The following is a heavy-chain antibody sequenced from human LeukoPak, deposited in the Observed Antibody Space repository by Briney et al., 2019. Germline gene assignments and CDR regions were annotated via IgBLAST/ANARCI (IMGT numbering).Heavy chain of an antibody. V-gene: IGHV1-2*02. CDR3: ARESHLVPAAMNYYYMDV. CDR1: GYTFTGYY. Sequence: ASVKVSCKASGYTFTGYYMHWVRQAPGQGLEWMGWINPNSGGTNYAQKFQGRVTMTRDTSISTAYMELSRLRSDDTAVYYCARESHLVPAAMNYYYMDVWGKGTTVTISS. D-gene: IGHD2-2*01. CDR2: INPNSGGT. J-gene: IGHJ6*03.